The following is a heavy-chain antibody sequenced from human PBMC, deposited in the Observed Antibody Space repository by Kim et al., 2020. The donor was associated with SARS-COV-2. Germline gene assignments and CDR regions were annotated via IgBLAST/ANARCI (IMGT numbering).Heavy chain of an antibody. D-gene: IGHD5-12*01. V-gene: IGHV3-15*01. CDR1: GFTFSNAW. CDR2: IKSKTDGGTT. CDR3: TTDPQKGGEMATTPQDY. J-gene: IGHJ4*02. Sequence: GGSLRLSCAASGFTFSNAWMSWVRQAPGKGLEWVGRIKSKTDGGTTDYAAPVKGRFTISRDDSKNTLYLQMNSLKTEDTAVYYCTTDPQKGGEMATTPQDYWGQGTLLIVSS.